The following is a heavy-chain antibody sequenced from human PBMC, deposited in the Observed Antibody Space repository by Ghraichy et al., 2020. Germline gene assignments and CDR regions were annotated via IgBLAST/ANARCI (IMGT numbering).Heavy chain of an antibody. J-gene: IGHJ4*02. CDR1: GGTLTSNA. CDR2: IIPVINIA. D-gene: IGHD2-21*02. CDR3: ARGAYCGGDCYSSIDY. V-gene: IGHV1-69*04. Sequence: SVKVSCKASGGTLTSNAISWVRQAPGQGLEWMGRIIPVINIAIYAEKFQGRVTITADRSTSTVYMELSSLRSEDTAVYYCARGAYCGGDCYSSIDYWGQGTLVTVSS.